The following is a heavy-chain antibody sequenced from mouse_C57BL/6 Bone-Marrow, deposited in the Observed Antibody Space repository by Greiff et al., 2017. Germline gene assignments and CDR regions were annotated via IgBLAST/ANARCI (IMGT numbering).Heavy chain of an antibody. CDR1: GYTFTTYP. D-gene: IGHD2-1*01. V-gene: IGHV1-47*01. CDR2: FHPYNDDT. CDR3: ARGGNYGGYYFDY. J-gene: IGHJ2*01. Sequence: QVQLKASGAELVKPGASVKMSCKASGYTFTTYPLEWMKQNHGKSLAWIGNFHPYNDDTKYNEKFKGKATLTVEKSSSTVYLELSRLTSDDSAVYYCARGGNYGGYYFDYWGQGTTLTVSS.